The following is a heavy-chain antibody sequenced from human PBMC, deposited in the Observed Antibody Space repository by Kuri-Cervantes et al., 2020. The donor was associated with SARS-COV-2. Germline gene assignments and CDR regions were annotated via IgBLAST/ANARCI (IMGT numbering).Heavy chain of an antibody. CDR2: IYHSGST. CDR1: GYSISSGYY. Sequence: WETLCLTCTVSGYSISSGYYCGWFRQPPGEGLEWIRSIYHSGSTYYNTSLKSRVTISVDTSKNQFSLKLSSVTAADTAVDYCAGVGYCCSTSCSLFDYWGQGTLVTVSS. V-gene: IGHV4-38-2*02. D-gene: IGHD2-2*01. J-gene: IGHJ4*02. CDR3: AGVGYCCSTSCSLFDY.